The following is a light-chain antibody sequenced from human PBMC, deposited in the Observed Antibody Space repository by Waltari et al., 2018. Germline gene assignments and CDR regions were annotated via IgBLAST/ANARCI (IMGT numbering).Light chain of an antibody. CDR1: SSDVGGYNY. CDR2: EVS. CDR3: SSYAGSNNLL. J-gene: IGLJ2*01. Sequence: QSALTQPPSASGSPGQSVTISCTGPSSDVGGYNYVSWYQQHPGKAPKLMISEVSKRPSGVPDRFSGSKSGNTASLTVSGLQAEDEANYYCSSYAGSNNLLFGGGTKLTVL. V-gene: IGLV2-8*01.